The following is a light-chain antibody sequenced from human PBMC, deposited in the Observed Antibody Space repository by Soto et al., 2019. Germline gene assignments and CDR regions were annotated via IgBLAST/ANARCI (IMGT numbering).Light chain of an antibody. CDR1: QSVSSNY. V-gene: IGKV3-20*01. CDR2: SAF. J-gene: IGKJ1*01. Sequence: EIVLTQSPGTLSLSPGERGTLSCRASQSVSSNYLAWYQQKPGQAPRLLIYSAFSSATGIPDRFSGSGSGTVFTLTISRLEPEDFAVYYCQYYGSSPWTFGQGTKVEIK. CDR3: QYYGSSPWT.